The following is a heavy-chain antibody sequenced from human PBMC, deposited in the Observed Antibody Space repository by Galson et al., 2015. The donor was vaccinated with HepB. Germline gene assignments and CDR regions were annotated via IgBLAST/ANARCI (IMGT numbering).Heavy chain of an antibody. Sequence: SETLSLTCTVSGGSISSYYWSWIRQPAGKGLEWIGRIYTSGSTNYDPSLKSRVTMSVDTSKNQFSLKLSSVTAADTAVYYCARETGGDYSSSPYNWFDPWGQGTLVTVSS. CDR2: IYTSGST. D-gene: IGHD6-13*01. V-gene: IGHV4-4*07. J-gene: IGHJ5*02. CDR3: ARETGGDYSSSPYNWFDP. CDR1: GGSISSYY.